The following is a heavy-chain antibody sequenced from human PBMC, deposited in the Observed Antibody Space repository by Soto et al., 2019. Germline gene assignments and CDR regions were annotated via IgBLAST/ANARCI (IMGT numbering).Heavy chain of an antibody. V-gene: IGHV1-69*06. CDR2: IIPVFGTV. CDR3: AKFDPLGELLWFDP. CDR1: GGTFSNYA. D-gene: IGHD3-16*01. Sequence: QEQLVQSGAEVKKPGSSVKVSCRASGGTFSNYAISWVRQAPGRGLEWMGGIIPVFGTVVYAQKLQGRVTIPADNSTRMAYMELSSLRSDDTAVYYCAKFDPLGELLWFDPWGQGTLVTVSS. J-gene: IGHJ5*02.